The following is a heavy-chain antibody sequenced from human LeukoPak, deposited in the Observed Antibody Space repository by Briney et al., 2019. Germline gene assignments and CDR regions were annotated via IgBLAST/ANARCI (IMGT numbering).Heavy chain of an antibody. CDR3: ARHRKGTTVTTYDY. D-gene: IGHD4-17*01. V-gene: IGHV4-31*03. Sequence: SETLSLTCTVSGGSIRSGGYYWSWIRQHPGKGLEWIGYIYYSGSTYYNPSLKSRVTISVDTCKNQFSLKLSSVTAADTAVYYCARHRKGTTVTTYDYWGQGTLVTVSS. J-gene: IGHJ4*02. CDR2: IYYSGST. CDR1: GGSIRSGGYY.